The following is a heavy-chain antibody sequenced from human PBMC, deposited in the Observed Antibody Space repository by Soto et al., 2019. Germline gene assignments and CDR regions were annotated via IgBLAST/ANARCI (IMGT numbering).Heavy chain of an antibody. Sequence: GESLKISCKGSGYSFTSYWIGWVRQMPGKGLEWMGIIYPGDSDTRYSPSFQGQVTISADKSISTAYLQWSSLKASDTAMYYFARHYYYDSSVSYYGMDVWGQGTTVTVSS. CDR2: IYPGDSDT. D-gene: IGHD3-22*01. V-gene: IGHV5-51*01. J-gene: IGHJ6*02. CDR1: GYSFTSYW. CDR3: ARHYYYDSSVSYYGMDV.